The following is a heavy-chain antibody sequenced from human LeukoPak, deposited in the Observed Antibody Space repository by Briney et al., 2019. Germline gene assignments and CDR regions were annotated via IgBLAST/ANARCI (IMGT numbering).Heavy chain of an antibody. CDR1: GGSISSYY. V-gene: IGHV4-59*12. D-gene: IGHD3-10*01. J-gene: IGHJ3*02. Sequence: PSETLSLTCTVSGGSISSYYWSWIRQPPGKGLEWIGYIYYSGSTNYNPSLKSRVTISVDTSKNQFSLKLSSVTAADTAVYYCARVAAEDYGSGSYYQPDAFDIWGQGTMVTVSS. CDR3: ARVAAEDYGSGSYYQPDAFDI. CDR2: IYYSGST.